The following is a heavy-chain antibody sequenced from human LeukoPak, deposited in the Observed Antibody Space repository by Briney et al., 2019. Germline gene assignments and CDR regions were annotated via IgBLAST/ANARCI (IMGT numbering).Heavy chain of an antibody. D-gene: IGHD1-1*01. CDR3: ARGEIPTSGYYGMDV. CDR1: VGTFSSYA. CDR2: IIPIFGTA. Sequence: ASVKVSCKASVGTFSSYAISWVRQAPGQGLEWMGGIIPIFGTANYAQKFQGRVTITADESTSTAYMELSSLRSEDTAVYYCARGEIPTSGYYGMDVWGQGTTVTVSS. J-gene: IGHJ6*02. V-gene: IGHV1-69*13.